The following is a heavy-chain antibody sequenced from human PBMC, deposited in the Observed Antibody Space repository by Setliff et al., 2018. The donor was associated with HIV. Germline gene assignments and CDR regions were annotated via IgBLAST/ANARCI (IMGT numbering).Heavy chain of an antibody. CDR1: GFSVSSGGVG. CDR3: ARRLGSIWQSPLFDY. V-gene: IGHV2-5*02. J-gene: IGHJ4*02. Sequence: SGPTLGNPTETLTLTCILSGFSVSSGGVGVGWIRQAPGKAIEWLALIHWDDDKGYSPSLKSRLTITKDTSKNQVVLTMTDMSPVDTATYFFARRLGSIWQSPLFDYWGQGILVTVSS. D-gene: IGHD3-3*02. CDR2: IHWDDDK.